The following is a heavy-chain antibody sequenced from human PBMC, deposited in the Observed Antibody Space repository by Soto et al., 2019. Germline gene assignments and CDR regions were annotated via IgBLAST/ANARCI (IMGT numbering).Heavy chain of an antibody. CDR3: ANTGNFYKY. CDR2: IKPRTDDETT. CDR1: GFTFINAW. V-gene: IGHV3-15*01. J-gene: IGHJ4*02. Sequence: PGGSLRLSCAGSGFTFINAWMSWVRQAPGKGLEWVARIKPRTDDETTDYAASVKGRFTISRDDSINTLYLQMNSLRTEDTAVYFCANTGNFYKYWGLGTLVTVSS. D-gene: IGHD1-1*01.